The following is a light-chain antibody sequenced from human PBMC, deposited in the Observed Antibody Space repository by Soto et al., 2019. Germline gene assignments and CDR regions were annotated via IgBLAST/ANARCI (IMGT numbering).Light chain of an antibody. Sequence: EIVLTQSPATLSLSPGERATLSCRASQSINRHLAWYRQKPGQAPRLLIYDASNRATGIPARFSGSGSGTDFTLTISSLQPEDFATYYCQQSFSIWTFGQGTKVDIK. CDR3: QQSFSIWT. CDR2: DAS. V-gene: IGKV3-11*01. CDR1: QSINRH. J-gene: IGKJ1*01.